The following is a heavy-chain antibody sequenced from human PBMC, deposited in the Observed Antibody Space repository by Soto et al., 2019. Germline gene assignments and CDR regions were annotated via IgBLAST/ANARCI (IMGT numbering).Heavy chain of an antibody. D-gene: IGHD2-21*02. V-gene: IGHV1-18*04. CDR3: ATSYCGGDCYDYYYYYGMDV. CDR1: GYTFTSYG. CDR2: ISAYNGNT. Sequence: ASVKVSCKASGYTFTSYGISWVRQAPGQGLEWMGWISAYNGNTNYAQKLQGRVTMTTDTSTSTAYMELRSLRSDDTAVYYCATSYCGGDCYDYYYYYGMDVWGQGTTVT. J-gene: IGHJ6*02.